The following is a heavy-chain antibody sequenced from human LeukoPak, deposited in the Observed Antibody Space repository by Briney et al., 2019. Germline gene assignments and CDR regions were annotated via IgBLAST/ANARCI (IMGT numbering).Heavy chain of an antibody. J-gene: IGHJ1*01. CDR2: IYYCGST. CDR1: GGSLSRYY. CDR3: ATSGRDFLTGYPQYFQH. V-gene: IGHV4-59*01. D-gene: IGHD3-9*01. Sequence: SETLSLTCTVSGGSLSRYYWNWIRQPPAKGLEWIGYIYYCGSTNYNPSLESRVTISVDTSKNQFSLKLSSVTAADTAVYYCATSGRDFLTGYPQYFQHWGQGTLVTVSS.